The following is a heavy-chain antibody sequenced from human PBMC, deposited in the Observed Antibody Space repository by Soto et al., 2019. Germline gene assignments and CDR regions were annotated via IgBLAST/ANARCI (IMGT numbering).Heavy chain of an antibody. D-gene: IGHD1-26*01. Sequence: PGGSLRLSCAASGFTFSSYAMHWVRQAPGKGLEWVAVISYDGSNKYYADSVKGRFTISRDNSKNTLYLQMNSLRAEDTAVYYCARGQKVGATPPYDYWGQGTLVTVSS. CDR3: ARGQKVGATPPYDY. J-gene: IGHJ4*02. V-gene: IGHV3-30-3*01. CDR2: ISYDGSNK. CDR1: GFTFSSYA.